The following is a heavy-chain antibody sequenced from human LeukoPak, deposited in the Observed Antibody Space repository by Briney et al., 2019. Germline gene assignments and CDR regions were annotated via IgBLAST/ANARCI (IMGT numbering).Heavy chain of an antibody. D-gene: IGHD4-17*01. J-gene: IGHJ4*02. V-gene: IGHV3-74*01. CDR3: AKDYGDPFDY. CDR2: INNDGSST. Sequence: GGSLRLSCAASGFTFSSYWMHWVRQAPGKGLVWVSRINNDGSSTSYADSVKGRFTISRDNAKNTLYLQMNSLRAEDTAVYYCAKDYGDPFDYWGQGTLVTVSS. CDR1: GFTFSSYW.